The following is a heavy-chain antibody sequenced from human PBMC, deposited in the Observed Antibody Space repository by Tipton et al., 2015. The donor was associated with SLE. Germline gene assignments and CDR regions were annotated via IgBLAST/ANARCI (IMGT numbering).Heavy chain of an antibody. J-gene: IGHJ4*02. V-gene: IGHV4-34*01. CDR2: INQAIGT. CDR1: GGSLETYY. CDR3: GRGRTDAWELVGY. D-gene: IGHD4-23*01. Sequence: TLSLTCAVYGGSLETYYWTWVRQPPGKGLEWIGEINQAIGTNYNPALKSRVTISMDTSKIQFSLKLNSVTATDTAVYYCGRGRTDAWELVGYWGQGTLVTVSS.